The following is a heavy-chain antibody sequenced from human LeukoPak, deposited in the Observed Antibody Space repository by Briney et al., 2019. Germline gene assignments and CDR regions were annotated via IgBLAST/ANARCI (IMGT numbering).Heavy chain of an antibody. Sequence: GGSLRLSCAASGFTFSNYAMSWARQAPGKGLEWVSAISGSGGSTYYADSVKGRFTISRNNSKNTLYLQMNSLRAEDTAVYYCTKGTIWLPFDYWGQGSLVTVSS. CDR3: TKGTIWLPFDY. CDR1: GFTFSNYA. J-gene: IGHJ4*02. CDR2: ISGSGGST. V-gene: IGHV3-23*01. D-gene: IGHD5-18*01.